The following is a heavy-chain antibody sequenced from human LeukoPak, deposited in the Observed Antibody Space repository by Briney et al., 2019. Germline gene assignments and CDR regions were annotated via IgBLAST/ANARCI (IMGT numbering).Heavy chain of an antibody. V-gene: IGHV3-23*01. CDR1: GFTFSSFS. J-gene: IGHJ4*02. Sequence: PGGSLRLSCAASGFTFSSFSMTWVRQPPGKGLEWGSSIIVSGTTYYSDSVKSRFTISRDSFRGTLFLQMDSLRAEDTAVYFCAKGSVGNADFASWGQGALVTVSS. CDR2: IIVSGTT. D-gene: IGHD6-25*01. CDR3: AKGSVGNADFAS.